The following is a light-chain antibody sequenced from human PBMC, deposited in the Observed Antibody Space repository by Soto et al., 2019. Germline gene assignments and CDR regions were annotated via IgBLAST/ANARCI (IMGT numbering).Light chain of an antibody. CDR1: SSDVGRFNF. CDR3: SSYTTRSTYV. CDR2: GVT. V-gene: IGLV2-14*01. Sequence: HSVLTQPASVSGSPGQSITISCTGTSSDVGRFNFVSWFQQHPGKAPKLLIYGVTKRPSGVSNRFSGSKSGNTASLTISGLQTEDEADYYCSSYTTRSTYVFGTGTKVTVL. J-gene: IGLJ1*01.